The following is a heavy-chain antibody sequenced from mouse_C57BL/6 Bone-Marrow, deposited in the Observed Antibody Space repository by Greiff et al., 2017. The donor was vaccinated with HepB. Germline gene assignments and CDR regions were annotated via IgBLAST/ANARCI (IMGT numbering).Heavy chain of an antibody. CDR3: ASVHYYGLHWYFDV. Sequence: QVQLKQPGAELVKPGASVKLSCKASGYTFTSYWMQWVKQRPGQGLEWIGEIDPSDSYTNYNQKFKGKATLTVDTSSSTAYMQLSSLTSEDSAVYYCASVHYYGLHWYFDVWGTGTTVTVSS. J-gene: IGHJ1*03. V-gene: IGHV1-50*01. CDR1: GYTFTSYW. D-gene: IGHD1-1*01. CDR2: IDPSDSYT.